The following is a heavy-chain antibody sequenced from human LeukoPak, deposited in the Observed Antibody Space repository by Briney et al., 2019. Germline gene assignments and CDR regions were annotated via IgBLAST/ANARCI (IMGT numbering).Heavy chain of an antibody. J-gene: IGHJ6*02. CDR1: GYTSSGNG. Sequence: GGSLRLSCAASGYTSSGNGMNWVRQAPGRGLEWVAVVWPDGRDKYYADSVKGRLTISRDNSKNTLSLQMNSLRAEQSDVYCCEIEDCSGGTCLYFYGIDVWGQGTTVTVSS. D-gene: IGHD2-15*01. CDR3: EIEDCSGGTCLYFYGIDV. V-gene: IGHV3-33*07. CDR2: VWPDGRDK.